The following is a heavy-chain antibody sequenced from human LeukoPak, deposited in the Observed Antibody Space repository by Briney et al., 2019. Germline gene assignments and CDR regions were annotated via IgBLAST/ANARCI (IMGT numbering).Heavy chain of an antibody. CDR1: GGSLSGYY. CDR3: ARSGCSGGSCYLTWFDP. Sequence: LETLSLTLAVYGGSLSGYYWSWIGQPPGKGREWVGESYHSGSTNYNPSLKSRVTISVDTSKNQFSLKLSSVTAADTAVYYCARSGCSGGSCYLTWFDPWGQGTLVTVSS. CDR2: SYHSGST. J-gene: IGHJ5*02. D-gene: IGHD2-15*01. V-gene: IGHV4-34*01.